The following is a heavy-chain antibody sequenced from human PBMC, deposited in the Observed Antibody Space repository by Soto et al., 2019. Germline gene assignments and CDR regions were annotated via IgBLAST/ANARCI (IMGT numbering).Heavy chain of an antibody. Sequence: PSETLSLTCAVYGGSFSGYYWSWIRQPPGKGLEWIGEINHSGGTNYNPSLKSRVTISVDTSKNQFSLKLSSVTAADTAVYYCARGGYYGSGSYYRYYFDYWGQGTLVTVSS. CDR1: GGSFSGYY. J-gene: IGHJ4*02. V-gene: IGHV4-34*01. D-gene: IGHD3-10*01. CDR3: ARGGYYGSGSYYRYYFDY. CDR2: INHSGGT.